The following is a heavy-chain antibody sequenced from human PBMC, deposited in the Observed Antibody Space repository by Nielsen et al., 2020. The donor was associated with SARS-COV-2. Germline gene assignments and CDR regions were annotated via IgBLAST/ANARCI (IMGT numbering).Heavy chain of an antibody. CDR1: GYTFTSYY. D-gene: IGHD3-9*01. CDR3: ARFLDYDILTGYLPYFDY. CDR2: ISAYNGNT. V-gene: IGHV1-18*04. J-gene: IGHJ4*02. Sequence: ASVQVSCKASGYTFTSYYMHWVRQAPGQGLEGMGWISAYNGNTNYAQKLQGRVTMTTDTSTSTAYMELRSLRSDDTAVYYCARFLDYDILTGYLPYFDYWGQGTLVTVSS.